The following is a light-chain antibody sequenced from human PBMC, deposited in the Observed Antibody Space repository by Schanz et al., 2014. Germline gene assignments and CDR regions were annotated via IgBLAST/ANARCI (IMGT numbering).Light chain of an antibody. CDR3: SSYTISSSYV. J-gene: IGLJ1*01. CDR1: SSDVGGYND. CDR2: DVS. V-gene: IGLV2-14*01. Sequence: QSALTQPASVSGSPGQSITISCTGTSSDVGGYNDVSWYQQQPGKAPKLMIYDVSNRPSGVSNRFSASKSGNTASLTISGLKDEDEADYYCSSYTISSSYVFGTGTKLTVL.